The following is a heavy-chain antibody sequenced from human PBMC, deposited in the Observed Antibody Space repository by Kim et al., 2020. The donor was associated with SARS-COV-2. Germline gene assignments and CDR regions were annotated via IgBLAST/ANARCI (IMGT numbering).Heavy chain of an antibody. Sequence: GGSLRLCAASGFTFSSYGMHWVRQAPGKGLEWVAVISYDGSNKYYADSVKGRFTISRDNSKNTLYLQMNSLRAEDTAVYYCARAWELQGDFDYWGQGTLVTVSS. J-gene: IGHJ4*02. D-gene: IGHD1-26*01. CDR1: GFTFSSYG. CDR2: ISYDGSNK. V-gene: IGHV3-33*05. CDR3: ARAWELQGDFDY.